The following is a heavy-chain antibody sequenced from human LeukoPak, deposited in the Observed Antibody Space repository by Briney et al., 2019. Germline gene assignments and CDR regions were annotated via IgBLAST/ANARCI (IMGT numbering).Heavy chain of an antibody. CDR1: GFTFSSYA. Sequence: GGSLRLSCVASGFTFSSYAMSWVRQAPGKGLEWVSSITDTGSRTYYADSVKGRFTISRDNPKNTVYLQMNSLRAEDTALYYCAKRVPYSSSSVYFDFWGKGTTVTVSS. CDR2: ITDTGSRT. V-gene: IGHV3-23*01. J-gene: IGHJ6*03. D-gene: IGHD6-6*01. CDR3: AKRVPYSSSSVYFDF.